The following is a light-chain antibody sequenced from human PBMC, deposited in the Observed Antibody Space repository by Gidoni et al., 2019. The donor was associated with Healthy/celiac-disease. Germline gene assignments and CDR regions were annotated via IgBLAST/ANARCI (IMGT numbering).Light chain of an antibody. J-gene: IGKJ2*01. V-gene: IGKV1-33*01. CDR3: QQYDNIPYT. CDR1: QDISNY. CDR2: DAS. Sequence: DIQMTQSPSSLPASVGDRVTITCQASQDISNYLNWYQQKPGKAPKLLIYDASNLETGVPARFSGSGSGTDFTFTISSVQPEDIATYYCQQYDNIPYTFGQGTKLEIK.